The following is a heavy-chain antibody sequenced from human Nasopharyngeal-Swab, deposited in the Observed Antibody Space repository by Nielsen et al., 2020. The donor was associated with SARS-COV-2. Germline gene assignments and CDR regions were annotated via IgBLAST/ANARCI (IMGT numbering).Heavy chain of an antibody. CDR1: GYTFTSYG. D-gene: IGHD3-22*01. Sequence: ASVKVSCKASGYTFTSYGISWVRQAPGQGLEWMGWISAYNGNTNYAQKLQGRVTMTTDTSTSTAYMELRSLRSDDTAVYYCARVTPTLYHSSGYLFDYWGQGTLVTVSS. CDR3: ARVTPTLYHSSGYLFDY. V-gene: IGHV1-18*01. CDR2: ISAYNGNT. J-gene: IGHJ4*02.